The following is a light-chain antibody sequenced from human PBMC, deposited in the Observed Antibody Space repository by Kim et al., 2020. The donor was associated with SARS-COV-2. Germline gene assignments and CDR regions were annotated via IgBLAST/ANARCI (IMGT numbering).Light chain of an antibody. CDR3: QQYSTSPLT. J-gene: IGKJ1*01. CDR1: RMGNSHY. Sequence: STGERVTPPCRASRMGNSHYLAWYQQKAGQAPRLLIYDAFDRATGIPDRFSASGSGTDFTLTISRLEPEDFAVYYCQQYSTSPLTFGQGTKVDIK. CDR2: DAF. V-gene: IGKV3-20*01.